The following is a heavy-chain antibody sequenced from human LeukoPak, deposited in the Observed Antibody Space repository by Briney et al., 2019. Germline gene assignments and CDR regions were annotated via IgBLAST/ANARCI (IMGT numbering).Heavy chain of an antibody. Sequence: GGSLRLSCAASGFTFDDYAMHWVRQAPGKGLEWVSLISGDGGSTYYADSVKGRFTISRDNSNDTLYLQMNSLRGDDTAVYYCARQSGGAALYFDYWGQGTLVTVSS. CDR3: ARQSGGAALYFDY. J-gene: IGHJ4*02. CDR1: GFTFDDYA. D-gene: IGHD3-10*01. V-gene: IGHV3-43*02. CDR2: ISGDGGST.